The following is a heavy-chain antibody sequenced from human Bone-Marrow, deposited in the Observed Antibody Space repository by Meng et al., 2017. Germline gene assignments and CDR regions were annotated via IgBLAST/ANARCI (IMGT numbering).Heavy chain of an antibody. D-gene: IGHD4-17*01. CDR3: TLTVTTQFDY. CDR1: GFTFSGSA. Sequence: VQPVEAGGGLAPPGGSLKPSCAASGFTFSGSAMHWVRQASGKGLEWVGRIRSKANSYATAYAASVKGRFTISRDDSKNTAYLQMNSLKTEDTAVYYCTLTVTTQFDYWGQGTLVTVSS. CDR2: IRSKANSYAT. J-gene: IGHJ4*02. V-gene: IGHV3-73*02.